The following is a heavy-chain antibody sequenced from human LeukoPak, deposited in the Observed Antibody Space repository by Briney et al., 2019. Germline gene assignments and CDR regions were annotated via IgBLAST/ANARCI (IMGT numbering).Heavy chain of an antibody. J-gene: IGHJ3*02. D-gene: IGHD3-16*02. CDR3: ARDSYDYVWGSYRRDAFDI. CDR1: GGSISSYY. V-gene: IGHV4-4*07. CDR2: IYTSGST. Sequence: KPAETLSHTCTVSGGSISSYYWSWIRQPAGKGLEWIGRIYTSGSTNYNPSLKSRVTMSVDTSKNQFSLKLSSVTAADTAVYYCARDSYDYVWGSYRRDAFDIWGQGTMVTVSS.